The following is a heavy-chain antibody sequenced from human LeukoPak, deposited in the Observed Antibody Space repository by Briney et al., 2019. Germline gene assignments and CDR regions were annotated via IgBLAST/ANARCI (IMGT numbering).Heavy chain of an antibody. D-gene: IGHD3-16*01. CDR1: GCTFTSYY. CDR3: ARVHVWGKPYLGFDP. V-gene: IGHV1-46*01. Sequence: ASVKVSCKASGCTFTSYYMHWVRQAPGQGLEWMGIINPSGGSTSYAQKFQGRVTMTRDMSTSTVYMELSSLRSEDTAVYYCARVHVWGKPYLGFDPWGQGTLVTVSS. J-gene: IGHJ5*02. CDR2: INPSGGST.